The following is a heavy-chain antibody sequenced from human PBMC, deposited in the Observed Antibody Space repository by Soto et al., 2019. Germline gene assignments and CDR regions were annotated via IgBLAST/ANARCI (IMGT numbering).Heavy chain of an antibody. Sequence: EVQLVESGGGLVQPGGSLRLSCAASGFTFSSYWMNWVRQAPGKGLEWVANIKQDGSEKYYVDSVKGRFTISRDNAKNSLYLQMNSLRAEDTAVYYCARDPPVVVTANHYYYYYGMDVWGQGTTVTVSS. V-gene: IGHV3-7*04. D-gene: IGHD2-21*02. CDR3: ARDPPVVVTANHYYYYYGMDV. CDR1: GFTFSSYW. CDR2: IKQDGSEK. J-gene: IGHJ6*02.